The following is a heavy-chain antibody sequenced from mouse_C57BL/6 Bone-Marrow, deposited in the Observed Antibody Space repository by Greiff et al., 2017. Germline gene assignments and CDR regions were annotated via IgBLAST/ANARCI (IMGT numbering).Heavy chain of an antibody. Sequence: QVQLQQSGPELVKPGASVKISCKASGYAFSSSWMNWVKQRPGKGLEWIGRIYPGDGDTNYNGKFKGKATLTADKSSSTAYMQLSSLTSEDSAVYFCARRDYLYYDGPNWYFDVWGTGTTVTVSS. D-gene: IGHD1-1*01. J-gene: IGHJ1*03. CDR1: GYAFSSSW. CDR3: ARRDYLYYDGPNWYFDV. CDR2: IYPGDGDT. V-gene: IGHV1-82*01.